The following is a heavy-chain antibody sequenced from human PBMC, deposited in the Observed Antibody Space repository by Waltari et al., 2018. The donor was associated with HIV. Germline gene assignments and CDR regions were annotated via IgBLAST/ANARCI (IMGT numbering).Heavy chain of an antibody. CDR3: ASTHCSSTSCYADWYFDL. CDR1: GGSISSGGYY. J-gene: IGHJ2*01. CDR2: IYYSGST. Sequence: QVQLQESGPGLVKPSQTLSLTCTVSGGSISSGGYYWSWIRQHPGKGLEWIGDIYYSGSTYYNPSLKSRVTISVDTSKNQFSLKLSSVTAADTAVYYCASTHCSSTSCYADWYFDLWGRGTLVTVSS. D-gene: IGHD2-2*01. V-gene: IGHV4-31*03.